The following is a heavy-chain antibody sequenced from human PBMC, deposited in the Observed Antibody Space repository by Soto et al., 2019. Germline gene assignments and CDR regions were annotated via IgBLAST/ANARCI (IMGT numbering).Heavy chain of an antibody. D-gene: IGHD3-22*01. V-gene: IGHV3-30-3*01. CDR3: ARDRDSSGYSFGY. CDR2: ISYDGSNK. Sequence: GGSLRLSCAASGFTFSSYAMHWVRQAPGKGLEWVAVISYDGSNKYYADSVKGRFTISRDNSKNTLYLQMNSLRAEDTAVYYCARDRDSSGYSFGYWGQGTLVTVSS. J-gene: IGHJ4*02. CDR1: GFTFSSYA.